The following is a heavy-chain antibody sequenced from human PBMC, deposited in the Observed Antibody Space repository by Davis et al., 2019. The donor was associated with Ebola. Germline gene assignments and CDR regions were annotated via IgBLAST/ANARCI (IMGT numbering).Heavy chain of an antibody. V-gene: IGHV1-69*05. J-gene: IGHJ4*02. CDR3: ARAQFPTTSDH. Sequence: AASVKVSCKASGGTFSSYAISWVRQAPGQGLEWMGGIIPIFGTANYAQKFQGRVTMTTDTSTSTAYMEVGSLRSDDTAVYYCARAQFPTTSDHWGQGTLVTVSS. D-gene: IGHD1-1*01. CDR2: IIPIFGTA. CDR1: GGTFSSYA.